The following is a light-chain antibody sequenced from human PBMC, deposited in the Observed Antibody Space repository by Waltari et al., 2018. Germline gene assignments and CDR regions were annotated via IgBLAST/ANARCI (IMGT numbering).Light chain of an antibody. CDR1: SSTIRGNT. Sequence: QSVMTQPPSASGTPGQGVPIPCPGSSSTIRGNTVNWYQHLPGTAPQLLIYSDDQRPSGVPDRFSGSKSGTSASLAISGLQSEDESDYYCAAWDDSLHGPIFGTGTKVTVL. CDR2: SDD. V-gene: IGLV1-44*01. CDR3: AAWDDSLHGPI. J-gene: IGLJ1*01.